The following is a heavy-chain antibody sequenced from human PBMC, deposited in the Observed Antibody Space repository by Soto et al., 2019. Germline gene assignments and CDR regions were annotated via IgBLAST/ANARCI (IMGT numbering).Heavy chain of an antibody. D-gene: IGHD5-12*01. J-gene: IGHJ6*02. CDR3: ARDRAIVATILLNYYYGMDV. CDR2: IWYDGSNK. CDR1: GFTFSSYG. Sequence: VPLVESGGGVVQPGRSLRLSCAASGFTFSSYGMHWVRQAPGKGLEWVAVIWYDGSNKYYADSVKGRFTISRDNSKNTLYLQMNSLRAEDTAVYYCARDRAIVATILLNYYYGMDVWGQGTTVTVSS. V-gene: IGHV3-33*01.